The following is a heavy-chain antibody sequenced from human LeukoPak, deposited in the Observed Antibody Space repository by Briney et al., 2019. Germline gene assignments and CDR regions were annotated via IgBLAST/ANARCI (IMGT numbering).Heavy chain of an antibody. V-gene: IGHV1-18*01. CDR2: ISTYNGNT. CDR1: GYTFVTYG. Sequence: ASVKVSCKASGYTFVTYGINWVRQAPGQGPEWIGWISTYNGNTKYALKFQDRVTLTRDTSTTTAYMELGSLTSDDRAVYYCARASFDHWGQGTLVTVSS. CDR3: ARASFDH. J-gene: IGHJ4*02.